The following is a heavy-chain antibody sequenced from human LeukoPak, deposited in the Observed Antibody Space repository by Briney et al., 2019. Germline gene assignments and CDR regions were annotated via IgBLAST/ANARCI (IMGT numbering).Heavy chain of an antibody. V-gene: IGHV3-23*01. CDR3: AKGPYSGSYFGRDY. J-gene: IGHJ4*02. D-gene: IGHD1-26*01. Sequence: GKXLEXXSAISGSGGSTYYVDSVKGRFTISRDNSKNTLYLQMNSLRAEDTAVYYCAKGPYSGSYFGRDYWGQGTLVTVSS. CDR2: ISGSGGST.